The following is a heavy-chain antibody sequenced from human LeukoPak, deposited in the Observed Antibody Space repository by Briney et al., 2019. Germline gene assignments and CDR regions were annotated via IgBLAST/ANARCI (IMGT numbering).Heavy chain of an antibody. Sequence: TSETLSLTCIVSGGSINSYHWSWIRQPPGKGLEWIGYIYYSGRTNYNPSLRSRVTISVEMSKNQFSLSLSSVTAADTAAYYCARDDSAYYGLGYWSQGTLVTVSS. CDR2: IYYSGRT. CDR1: GGSINSYH. V-gene: IGHV4-59*01. D-gene: IGHD3-10*01. J-gene: IGHJ4*02. CDR3: ARDDSAYYGLGY.